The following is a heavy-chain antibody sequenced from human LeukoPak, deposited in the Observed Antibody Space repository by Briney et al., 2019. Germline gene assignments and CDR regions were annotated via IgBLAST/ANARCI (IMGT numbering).Heavy chain of an antibody. Sequence: GASVKVSCKASGGTFSSYAISWVRQAPGQGLEWMGGIIPIFGTANYAQKFQGRVTITADKSTSTAYMELSSLRSEDTAVYYCARVGPDPRVDSSGYYYINWFDPWGQGTLVTVSS. CDR1: GGTFSSYA. CDR2: IIPIFGTA. J-gene: IGHJ5*02. CDR3: ARVGPDPRVDSSGYYYINWFDP. D-gene: IGHD3-22*01. V-gene: IGHV1-69*06.